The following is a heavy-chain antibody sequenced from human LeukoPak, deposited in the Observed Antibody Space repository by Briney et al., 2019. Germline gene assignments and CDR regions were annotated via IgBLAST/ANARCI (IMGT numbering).Heavy chain of an antibody. V-gene: IGHV4-4*09. D-gene: IGHD6-13*01. Sequence: PSETLSLTCTVSGGSISSYYWSWIQQPPGEGLEWIGYIYTSGSTNYNPSLKSRVTISVDTSKNQFSLQLSSVTAADTAVYYCARSQPVSRFDYWGQGTLVTVSS. CDR2: IYTSGST. CDR1: GGSISSYY. J-gene: IGHJ4*02. CDR3: ARSQPVSRFDY.